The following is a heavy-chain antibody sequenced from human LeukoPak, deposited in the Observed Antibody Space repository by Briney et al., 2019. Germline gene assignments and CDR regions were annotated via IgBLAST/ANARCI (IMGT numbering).Heavy chain of an antibody. CDR1: GFTFSSYS. Sequence: PGGSLRLSCAASGFTFSSYSMNWVRQAPGKGLEWVSSISSSSSYIYYADSVKGRFTISRDNAKNSLYLQMNSLRAEDTAVYYCARAYSSSSPTAPPSIDYWGQGTLVTVSS. CDR2: ISSSSSYI. J-gene: IGHJ4*02. CDR3: ARAYSSSSPTAPPSIDY. V-gene: IGHV3-21*01. D-gene: IGHD6-13*01.